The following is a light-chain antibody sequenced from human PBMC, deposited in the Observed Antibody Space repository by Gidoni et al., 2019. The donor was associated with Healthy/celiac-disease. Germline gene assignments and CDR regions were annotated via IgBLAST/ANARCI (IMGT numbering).Light chain of an antibody. Sequence: DIQMTQSPSSLSASVGDRVTITCRASQSISSYLNWYQQKPGKAPKLLIYAASSLQSGVPSRFSGSGSGTDFTLTISSLQPEDFATYYCQQSYSTPLEITFGQGTRLEIK. CDR1: QSISSY. V-gene: IGKV1-39*01. CDR3: QQSYSTPLEIT. CDR2: AAS. J-gene: IGKJ5*01.